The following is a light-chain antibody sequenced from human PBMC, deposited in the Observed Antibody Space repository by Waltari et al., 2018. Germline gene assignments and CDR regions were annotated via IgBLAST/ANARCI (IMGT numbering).Light chain of an antibody. J-gene: IGKJ1*01. CDR2: KAS. CDR3: QQYHSYPWT. V-gene: IGKV1-5*03. Sequence: DIQMTQAPSTLSAAAGERVPITCRASQGISTWLAWYQQKPGKAPNLLILKASSLESGVPSRFSGSGSGTEFTLTISSLQPDDFATYYCQQYHSYPWTFGQGTKVDVK. CDR1: QGISTW.